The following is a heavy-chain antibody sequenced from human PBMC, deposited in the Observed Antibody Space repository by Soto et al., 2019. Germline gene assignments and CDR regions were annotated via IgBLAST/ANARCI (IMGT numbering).Heavy chain of an antibody. CDR2: ISYDGILK. V-gene: IGHV3-30*18. J-gene: IGHJ6*02. CDR3: AKDFKISGGHYGSLNYYYGMDV. Sequence: GGSLRLSCEASGFTFSAFGMPWVRQAPGKGLEWVAIISYDGILKYYADPVKGRFTISRDTSKSALYLQMNSLRPEDTAVYYCAKDFKISGGHYGSLNYYYGMDVWGQGTTVTVSS. D-gene: IGHD3-10*01. CDR1: GFTFSAFG.